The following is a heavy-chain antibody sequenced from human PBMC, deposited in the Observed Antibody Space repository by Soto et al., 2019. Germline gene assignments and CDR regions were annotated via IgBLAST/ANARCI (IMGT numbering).Heavy chain of an antibody. D-gene: IGHD1-1*01. J-gene: IGHJ4*02. Sequence: EVQLVESGGGLVQPGGSLRLSCAASGFTFSNYWMSWVRQAPGKGLEWVANTKSDGSEKYYVDSVKGRFTVSRDSDKNAHYLEVNNLRAVDTAVYYCARERRANCYFDYWGQGTLVTVSS. CDR1: GFTFSNYW. V-gene: IGHV3-7*01. CDR3: ARERRANCYFDY. CDR2: TKSDGSEK.